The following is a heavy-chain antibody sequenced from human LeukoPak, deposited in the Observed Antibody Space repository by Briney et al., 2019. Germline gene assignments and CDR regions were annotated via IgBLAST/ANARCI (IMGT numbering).Heavy chain of an antibody. V-gene: IGHV3-21*06. CDR3: ARVAFGLYVTDV. D-gene: IGHD3-10*01. J-gene: IGHJ6*02. CDR2: ISGDSWYI. CDR1: GFTFSPYS. Sequence: PGGSLRLSCAASGFTFSPYSMIWVRQAPGKGLEWVSSISGDSWYIFYTDSLEGRFTISRDNAKNSLYLQMISLRVEDTAVYYCARVAFGLYVTDVWGHGTTVAVSS.